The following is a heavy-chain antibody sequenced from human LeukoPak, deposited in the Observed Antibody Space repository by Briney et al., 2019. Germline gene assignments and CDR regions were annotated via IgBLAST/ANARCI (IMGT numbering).Heavy chain of an antibody. CDR1: GGSISSDSYY. V-gene: IGHV4-39*07. CDR2: IYYSGST. D-gene: IGHD6-13*01. CDR3: ARGFYSSSWPADY. Sequence: SETLSLTCTVSGGSISSDSYYWAWIRQPPGKGLEWIGSIYYSGSTYYNPSLKSRVTISVDTSKNQFSLKLSSVTAADTAVYYCARGFYSSSWPADYWGQGTLVTVSS. J-gene: IGHJ4*02.